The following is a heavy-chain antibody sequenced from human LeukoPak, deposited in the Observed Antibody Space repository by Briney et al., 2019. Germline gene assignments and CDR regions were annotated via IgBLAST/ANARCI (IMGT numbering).Heavy chain of an antibody. CDR1: GFTFSSYS. Sequence: RSLRLSCAASGFTFSSYSMNWVRQAPGKGLESLSCISSRSSYIYYTDSVEGRFTISRHNAKNSLSLQMNSLRAEDTAVYYCARDLQYYASSGFDYWGQGTLVTVSS. J-gene: IGHJ4*02. V-gene: IGHV3-21*01. CDR2: ISSRSSYI. D-gene: IGHD3-22*01. CDR3: ARDLQYYASSGFDY.